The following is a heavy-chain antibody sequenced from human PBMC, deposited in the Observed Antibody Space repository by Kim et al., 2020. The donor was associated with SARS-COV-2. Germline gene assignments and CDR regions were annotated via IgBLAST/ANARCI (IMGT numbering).Heavy chain of an antibody. CDR1: GGSISSSSYY. J-gene: IGHJ6*02. CDR2: IYYSGST. CDR3: ATRASEGLWVPAALRTCYYYSGMDV. D-gene: IGHD2-2*01. Sequence: SETLSLTCTVSGGSISSSSYYWGWIRQPPGKGLEWIGSIYYSGSTYYNPSLKSRVTISVDTSKDQFSLKLSVVTAAGTAVYYCATRASEGLWVPAALRTCYYYSGMDVWGQGTTVTVSS. V-gene: IGHV4-39*01.